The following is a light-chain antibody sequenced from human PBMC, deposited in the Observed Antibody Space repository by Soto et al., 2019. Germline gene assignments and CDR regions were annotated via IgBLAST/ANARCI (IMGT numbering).Light chain of an antibody. CDR2: DAS. CDR1: ESVSSY. CDR3: QQRSNWPFT. Sequence: EIVLTQSPATLSLSPGERATLSCRASESVSSYLVWYQQKPGQAPRLLIYDASNRATGIPARFSGSGSGTHFTLTVRSLEPEDFAVYYCQQRSNWPFTVGPGTKVEIK. V-gene: IGKV3-11*01. J-gene: IGKJ3*01.